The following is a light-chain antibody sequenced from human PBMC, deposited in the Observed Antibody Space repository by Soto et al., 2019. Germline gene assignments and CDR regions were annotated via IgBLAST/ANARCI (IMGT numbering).Light chain of an antibody. CDR1: SREVGGFNY. CDR3: TSWTSTSTYV. Sequence: QSALTQDAPLSGSPGQSITISCPGTSREVGGFNYVSWYQQHPGKALKLMIYDVFTRPSGVSNRFSGSKSGNTASLTISALQAEDEADYYCTSWTSTSTYVFGSGTKVTVL. V-gene: IGLV2-14*03. CDR2: DVF. J-gene: IGLJ1*01.